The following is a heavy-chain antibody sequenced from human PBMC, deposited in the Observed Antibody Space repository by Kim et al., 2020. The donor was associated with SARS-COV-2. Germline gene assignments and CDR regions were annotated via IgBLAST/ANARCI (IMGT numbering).Heavy chain of an antibody. CDR3: ARDPLLWFGERVFDI. V-gene: IGHV1-3*01. CDR2: INAGNGNT. J-gene: IGHJ3*02. D-gene: IGHD3-10*01. CDR1: GYTFTSYA. Sequence: ASVKVSCKASGYTFTSYAMHWVRQAPGQRLEWMGWINAGNGNTKYSQKFQGRVTITRDTSASTAYMELSSLRSEDTAVYYCARDPLLWFGERVFDIWGQGTMVTVSS.